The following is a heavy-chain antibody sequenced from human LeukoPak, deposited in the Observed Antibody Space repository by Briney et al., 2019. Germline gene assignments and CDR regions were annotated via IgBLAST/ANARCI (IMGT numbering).Heavy chain of an antibody. D-gene: IGHD6-13*01. V-gene: IGHV4-34*01. CDR3: ARQGSSSWFNWFDP. CDR1: GGSFSGYY. Sequence: SETLSLTCAVYGGSFSGYYWSWIRQPPAKGLEWSGEINHSGSTNYNPSPKSRVTISVDTSKNQFSLKLSSVTAADTAVYYCARQGSSSWFNWFDPWGQGTLVTVSS. J-gene: IGHJ5*02. CDR2: INHSGST.